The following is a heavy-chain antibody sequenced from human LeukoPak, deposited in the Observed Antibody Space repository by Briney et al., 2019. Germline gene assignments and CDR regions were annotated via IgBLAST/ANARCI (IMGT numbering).Heavy chain of an antibody. Sequence: GGSLRLSCAASGFTFSSYAMSWVRQAPGKGLEWVPYISSSSSTIYYADSVKGRFTISRDNAKNSLYLQMNSLRAEDTAVYYCARDRGAAAAKVGGGMDVWGQGTTVTVSS. D-gene: IGHD6-13*01. CDR3: ARDRGAAAAKVGGGMDV. CDR1: GFTFSSYA. CDR2: ISSSSSTI. V-gene: IGHV3-48*04. J-gene: IGHJ6*02.